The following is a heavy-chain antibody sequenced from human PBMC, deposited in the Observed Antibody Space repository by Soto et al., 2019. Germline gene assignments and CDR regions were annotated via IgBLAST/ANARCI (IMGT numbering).Heavy chain of an antibody. CDR3: ARDAELRYFDWLLRPGFDY. D-gene: IGHD3-9*01. CDR2: ISAYNGNT. CDR1: GYTFTSYG. Sequence: ASVKVSCKASGYTFTSYGISWVRQAPGQGLEWMGWISAYNGNTNYAQKLQGRVTMTTDTSTSTAYMELRSLRSDDTAVYYCARDAELRYFDWLLRPGFDYWGQGPLVTVSS. J-gene: IGHJ4*02. V-gene: IGHV1-18*04.